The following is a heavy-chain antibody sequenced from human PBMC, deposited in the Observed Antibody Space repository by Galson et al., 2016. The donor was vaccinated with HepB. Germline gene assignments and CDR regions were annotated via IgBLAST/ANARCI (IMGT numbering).Heavy chain of an antibody. J-gene: IGHJ3*02. Sequence: SVKVSCKASGYTFTSYDINWLRQAAGQGLEWMGWMNPISGNTGYPQKFQGRVTMTRNISISTAYMELGSLRPGDTAIYYCSFATVGADAFDIWGQGTMLTVSS. CDR1: GYTFTSYD. V-gene: IGHV1-8*01. CDR2: MNPISGNT. CDR3: SFATVGADAFDI. D-gene: IGHD1-1*01.